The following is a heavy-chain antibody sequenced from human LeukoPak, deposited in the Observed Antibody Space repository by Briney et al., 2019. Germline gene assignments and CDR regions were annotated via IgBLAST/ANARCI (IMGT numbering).Heavy chain of an antibody. J-gene: IGHJ4*02. V-gene: IGHV3-33*01. CDR3: ARGAARGSGRYYFDY. Sequence: GGSLRLSCAASGFTFSSYGMHWVRQAPGKGLEWVAVIWYDGSNKYYADSVKGRFTISRDNSKNTLYLQMNSLRAEDTAVYYCARGAARGSGRYYFDYWGQGTLVTVSS. CDR2: IWYDGSNK. CDR1: GFTFSSYG. D-gene: IGHD3-10*01.